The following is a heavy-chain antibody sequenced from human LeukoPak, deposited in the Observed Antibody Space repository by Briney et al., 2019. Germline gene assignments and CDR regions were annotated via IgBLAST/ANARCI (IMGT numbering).Heavy chain of an antibody. CDR1: GGTFSSYA. V-gene: IGHV1-69*13. J-gene: IGHJ4*02. Sequence: ASVKVSCKASGGTFSSYAITWVRQAPGQGLEWMGGIIPIFGTTNDAQKFQGRVTITADESTSTAYMELSSLRSEDTAVYYCARDPRIGYCSGGTCSFLDYWGQGTLVTVSS. CDR3: ARDPRIGYCSGGTCSFLDY. CDR2: IIPIFGTT. D-gene: IGHD2-15*01.